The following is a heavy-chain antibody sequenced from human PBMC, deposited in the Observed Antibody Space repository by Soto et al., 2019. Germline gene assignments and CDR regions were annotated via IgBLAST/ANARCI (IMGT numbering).Heavy chain of an antibody. CDR2: INAGNGNT. D-gene: IGHD2-15*01. CDR1: GYTFTSYA. Sequence: QVQLVQSGAEVKKPGASVKVSCKASGYTFTSYAMHWVRQAPGQRLEWMGWINAGNGNTKYSQKFQGRVTITRDTSASTAYMELSSLRSEDSAVYYCARGHCSGGSCYKYFQHWGQGTLVTVSS. J-gene: IGHJ1*01. CDR3: ARGHCSGGSCYKYFQH. V-gene: IGHV1-3*01.